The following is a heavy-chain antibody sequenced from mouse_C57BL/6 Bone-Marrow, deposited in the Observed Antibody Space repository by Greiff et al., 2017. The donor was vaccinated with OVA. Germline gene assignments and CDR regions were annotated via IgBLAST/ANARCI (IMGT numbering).Heavy chain of an antibody. J-gene: IGHJ1*03. CDR1: GFTFSSYA. V-gene: IGHV5-4*01. D-gene: IGHD1-1*01. CDR2: ISDGGSYT. CDR3: ARDRDYGSSYYWYFDV. Sequence: EVKLEESGGGLVKPGGSLKLSCAASGFTFSSYAMSWVRQTPEKRLEWVATISDGGSYTYYPDNVKGRFTISRDNAKNNLYLQMSHLKSEDTAMYYCARDRDYGSSYYWYFDVWGTGTTVTVSS.